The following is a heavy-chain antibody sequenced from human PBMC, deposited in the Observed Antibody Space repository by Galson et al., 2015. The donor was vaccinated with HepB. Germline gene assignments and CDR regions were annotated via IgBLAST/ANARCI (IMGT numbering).Heavy chain of an antibody. CDR3: ARQGSLGSSWYYYYYGMDV. CDR2: INPNTGNP. V-gene: IGHV7-4-1*02. D-gene: IGHD6-13*01. Sequence: SVKVSCKASGYTFTSYAMNWVRQAPGQGLEWMGWINPNTGNPTYAQGFTGRFVFSLDTSVSTAYLQISSLKAEDTAVHYCARQGSLGSSWYYYYYGMDVWGQGTTVTVSS. J-gene: IGHJ6*02. CDR1: GYTFTSYA.